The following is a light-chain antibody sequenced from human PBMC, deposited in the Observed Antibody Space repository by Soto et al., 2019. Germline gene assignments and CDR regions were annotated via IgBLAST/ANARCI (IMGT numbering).Light chain of an antibody. CDR3: QSYDSSPSGWV. V-gene: IGLV1-40*01. J-gene: IGLJ3*02. Sequence: QSVLTQPPSVSGAPGQRVTMSCTGSSSNSGAGYDVHWYQQLPGTAPKLLIYGNSNRPSGVPDRFSGSKSGTSASLAITGLQAEDEADYYCQSYDSSPSGWVFGGGTKLTVL. CDR1: SSNSGAGYD. CDR2: GNS.